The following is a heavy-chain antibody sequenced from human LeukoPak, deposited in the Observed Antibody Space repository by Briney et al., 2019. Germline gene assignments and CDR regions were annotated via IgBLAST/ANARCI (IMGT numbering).Heavy chain of an antibody. Sequence: GGSLRLSCAASGFTFSSYDMHWVRQATGKGLEWVSAIGTAGDTYYLDSVKGRFTISRENAKNSLYLQMNSLRAGDTAVYYCARRAVFHAFDMWGQGTMVTVSS. D-gene: IGHD6-25*01. J-gene: IGHJ3*02. CDR3: ARRAVFHAFDM. CDR2: IGTAGDT. V-gene: IGHV3-13*04. CDR1: GFTFSSYD.